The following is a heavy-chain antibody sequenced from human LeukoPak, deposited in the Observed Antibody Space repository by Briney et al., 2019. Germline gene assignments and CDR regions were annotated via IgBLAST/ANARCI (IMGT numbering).Heavy chain of an antibody. CDR3: ARGPDYYDGSGYRFDY. J-gene: IGHJ4*02. V-gene: IGHV4-4*07. CDR2: IYTSGRT. CDR1: GGSISSYY. Sequence: SETLSLTCTVSGGSISSYYWSWIRQPPGKGLEWIGRIYTSGRTNYNPSLKSRVTMSIDTSKNQFPLKLSSVTAADTAVYYCARGPDYYDGSGYRFDYWGQGTLVTVSS. D-gene: IGHD3-22*01.